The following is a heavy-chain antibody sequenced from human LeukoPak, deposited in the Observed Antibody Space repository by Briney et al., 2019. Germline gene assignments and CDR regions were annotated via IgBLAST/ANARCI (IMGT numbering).Heavy chain of an antibody. D-gene: IGHD3-10*01. CDR1: GYTFTGYY. CDR3: ARWRSVTMVRGVTNNNWFDP. Sequence: GASVRVSCKASGYTFTGYYMHWVRQAPGQGLEWMGWINPNSGGTNYAQKFQGRVTMTRDTSISTAYMELSRLRSDDTAVYYCARWRSVTMVRGVTNNNWFDPWGQGTLVTVSS. CDR2: INPNSGGT. V-gene: IGHV1-2*02. J-gene: IGHJ5*02.